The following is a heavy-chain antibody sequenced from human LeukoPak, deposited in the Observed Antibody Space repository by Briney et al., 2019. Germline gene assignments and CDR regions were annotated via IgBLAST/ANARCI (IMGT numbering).Heavy chain of an antibody. CDR1: GNTFSSYY. CDR3: ARGNGSSLVPLDY. CDR2: INPNGGGT. Sequence: ASVKVSCKASGNTFSSYYIHWVRQDPGQGLEWMGIINPNGGGTTYAQKFQGRVAMTRDTSTNTVYMELSSLRSEDTAVYYCARGNGSSLVPLDYWGQGTLVTVPS. D-gene: IGHD6-13*01. V-gene: IGHV1-46*01. J-gene: IGHJ4*02.